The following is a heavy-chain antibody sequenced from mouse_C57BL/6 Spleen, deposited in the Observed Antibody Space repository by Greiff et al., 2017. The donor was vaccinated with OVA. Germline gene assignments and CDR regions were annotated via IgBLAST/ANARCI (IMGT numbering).Heavy chain of an antibody. Sequence: EVQLQQSGPELVKPGASVKISCKASGYTFTDYYMNWVKQSHGKSLEWIGDINPNNGGTSYNQKFKGKATLTVDKSSSTAYMELRSLTSEDSAVYYCARIDLPHYFDYWGQGTTLTVSS. CDR1: GYTFTDYY. V-gene: IGHV1-26*01. CDR2: INPNNGGT. CDR3: ARIDLPHYFDY. D-gene: IGHD5-1*01. J-gene: IGHJ2*01.